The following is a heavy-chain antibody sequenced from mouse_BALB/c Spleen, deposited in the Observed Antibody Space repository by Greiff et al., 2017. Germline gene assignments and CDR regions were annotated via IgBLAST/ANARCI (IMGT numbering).Heavy chain of an antibody. CDR3: ARSKSSYDYFDY. D-gene: IGHD1-1*01. CDR2: IYPGDGDT. J-gene: IGHJ2*01. V-gene: IGHV1-87*01. CDR1: GYTFTSYW. Sequence: QVQLQQSGAELARPGASVKLSCKASGYTFTSYWMQWVKQRPGQGLEWIGAIYPGDGDTRYTQKFKGKATLTADKSSSTAYMQLSSLASEDSAVYYCARSKSSYDYFDYWGQGTTLTVSS.